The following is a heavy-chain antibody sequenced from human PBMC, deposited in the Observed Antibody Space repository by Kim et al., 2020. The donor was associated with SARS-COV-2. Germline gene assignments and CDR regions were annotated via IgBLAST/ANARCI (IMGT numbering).Heavy chain of an antibody. CDR2: ISSSGSTI. D-gene: IGHD3-10*01. CDR3: ARRLITMVRGVTFDY. Sequence: GGSLRLSCAASGFTFSDYYMSWIRQAPGKGLEWVSYISSSGSTIYYADSVKGRFTISSDNAKNSLYLQMNSLRAEDTAVYYCARRLITMVRGVTFDYWGQGTLVTVSS. CDR1: GFTFSDYY. J-gene: IGHJ4*02. V-gene: IGHV3-11*04.